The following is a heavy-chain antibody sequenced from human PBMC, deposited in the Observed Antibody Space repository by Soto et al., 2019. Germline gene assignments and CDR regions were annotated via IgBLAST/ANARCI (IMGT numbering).Heavy chain of an antibody. D-gene: IGHD3-3*01. CDR2: INPSGGST. CDR3: ARARRITIFGVVNSSFYYYGMDV. V-gene: IGHV1-46*01. J-gene: IGHJ6*02. CDR1: GYTFTSYY. Sequence: ASVKVSCKSSGYTFTSYYMHWVRQAPGQGLEWMGIINPSGGSTSYAQKFQGRVTMTRDTSTSTVYMELSSLRSEDTAVYYCARARRITIFGVVNSSFYYYGMDVWGQGTTVTVSS.